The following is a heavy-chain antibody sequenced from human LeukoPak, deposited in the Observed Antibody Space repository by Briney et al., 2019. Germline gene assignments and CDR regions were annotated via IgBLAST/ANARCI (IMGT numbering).Heavy chain of an antibody. CDR2: INHSGST. V-gene: IGHV4-34*01. D-gene: IGHD6-13*01. CDR3: ARTTAAGSHYFDY. CDR1: GGSFSGYY. J-gene: IGHJ4*02. Sequence: NPSETPSLTCAVYGGSFSGYYWSWIRQPPGKGLEWIGEINHSGSTNYNPSLKSRVTISVDTSKNQFSLKLSSVTAADTAVYYCARTTAAGSHYFDYWGQGTLVTVSS.